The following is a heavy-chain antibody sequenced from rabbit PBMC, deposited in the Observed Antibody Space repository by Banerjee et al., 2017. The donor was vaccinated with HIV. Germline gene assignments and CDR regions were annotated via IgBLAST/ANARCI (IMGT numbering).Heavy chain of an antibody. V-gene: IGHV1S45*01. CDR3: VRRNDGSGGYSFNL. D-gene: IGHD1-1*01. Sequence: QEQLVESGGGLVQPEGSLTLTCKASGSDISSNAMCWVRQAPGKGLEWIACINTISGDTVYATWAKGRFTISKASWTTVTLQVTSLTAADTATYFCVRRNDGSGGYSFNLWGPGTLVTVS. CDR1: GSDISSNA. J-gene: IGHJ4*01. CDR2: INTISGDT.